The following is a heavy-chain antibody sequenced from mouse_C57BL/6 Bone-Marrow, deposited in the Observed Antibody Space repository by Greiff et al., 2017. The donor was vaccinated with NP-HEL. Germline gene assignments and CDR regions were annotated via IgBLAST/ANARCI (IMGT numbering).Heavy chain of an antibody. Sequence: EVQLQQSGPELVKPGASVKISCKASGYTFTDYYMNWVKQSNGKSLEWIGDINPNNGGTSYNQKFKGKATLTVDKSSSTAYMELRSLTSEDSAVYYCARGAVVWWYFDVWGTGTTVTVSS. CDR2: INPNNGGT. J-gene: IGHJ1*03. V-gene: IGHV1-26*01. CDR3: ARGAVVWWYFDV. D-gene: IGHD1-1*01. CDR1: GYTFTDYY.